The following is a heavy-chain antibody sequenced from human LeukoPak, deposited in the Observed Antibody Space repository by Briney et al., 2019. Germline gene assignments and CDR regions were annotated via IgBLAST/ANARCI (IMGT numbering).Heavy chain of an antibody. CDR3: ARGRGYYGSAIRLYYYGMDV. D-gene: IGHD3-10*01. J-gene: IGHJ6*02. Sequence: PSETLSLTCTVSGGSISSYYWSWIRQPPGKGLEWIAYIYYSGSTNYNPSLKSRVTISVDTPKNQFSLKLSSVTAADTAVYYCARGRGYYGSAIRLYYYGMDVWGQGTTVTVSS. CDR1: GGSISSYY. CDR2: IYYSGST. V-gene: IGHV4-59*01.